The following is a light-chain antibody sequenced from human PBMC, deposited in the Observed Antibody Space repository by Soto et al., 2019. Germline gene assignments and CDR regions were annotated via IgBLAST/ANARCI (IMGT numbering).Light chain of an antibody. Sequence: EIVLTQSPGTLSLSPGERATLSCRASQSVSSSNLAWHQQKPGQAPRLLIYGASTRASGIPDRFSGSESGTDFTLTISRLDPESFAVYFCQQYAASPITFGQGTRLEIK. CDR3: QQYAASPIT. V-gene: IGKV3-20*01. J-gene: IGKJ5*01. CDR1: QSVSSSN. CDR2: GAS.